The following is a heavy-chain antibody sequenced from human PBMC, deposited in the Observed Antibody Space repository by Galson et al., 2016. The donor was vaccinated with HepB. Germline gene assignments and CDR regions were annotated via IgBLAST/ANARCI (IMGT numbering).Heavy chain of an antibody. D-gene: IGHD1-1*01. V-gene: IGHV6-1*01. Sequence: AISGDSVSSRTASWNWIRQSPPRGLEWLGRTYYRSKWYNEYATSVGGRININPDTTENHFSLHLNSVTPEDTAIYYCARAWTSRPSTRQTDHFDYWGQGTLVTVSS. J-gene: IGHJ4*02. CDR1: GDSVSSRTAS. CDR2: TYYRSKWYN. CDR3: ARAWTSRPSTRQTDHFDY.